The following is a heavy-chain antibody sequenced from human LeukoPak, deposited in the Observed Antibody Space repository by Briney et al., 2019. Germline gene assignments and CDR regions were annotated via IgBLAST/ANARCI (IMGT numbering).Heavy chain of an antibody. CDR2: INQDGSEK. CDR3: AGVEWHKFEY. D-gene: IGHD3-3*01. CDR1: RFTFTTYW. Sequence: GGSLRLSCAASRFTFTTYWMSWVRQAPRNGMEWVGHINQDGSEKYFADSVKGRFTFSRDNAKNSLYLQINSLRAEATAVYYCAGVEWHKFEYWGQGTLVTVSS. V-gene: IGHV3-7*01. J-gene: IGHJ4*02.